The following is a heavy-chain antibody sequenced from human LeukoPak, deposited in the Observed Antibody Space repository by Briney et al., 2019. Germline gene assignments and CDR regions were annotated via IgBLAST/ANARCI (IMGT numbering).Heavy chain of an antibody. D-gene: IGHD5-18*01. CDR2: INHSEST. CDR3: ARGQVGSYVYYYYYGMDV. V-gene: IGHV4-34*01. CDR1: GGSFSGYY. J-gene: IGHJ6*02. Sequence: SETLSLTCAVYGGSFSGYYWSWIRQPPGEGLEWIGEINHSESTNYNPSLKSRVTISVDTFKNQFSLGLSSVTDADTAVYYCARGQVGSYVYYYYYGMDVWGRGTTVTVSS.